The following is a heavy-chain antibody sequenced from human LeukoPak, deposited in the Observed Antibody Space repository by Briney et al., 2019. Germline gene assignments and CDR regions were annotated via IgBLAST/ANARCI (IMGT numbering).Heavy chain of an antibody. CDR1: GYTFTSNY. CDR3: ARVDYDSSGYYL. CDR2: ISPSGGST. V-gene: IGHV1-46*01. Sequence: ASVKVSCKAFGYTFTSNYMHWVRQAPGQGPEWMGVISPSGGSTTYAQKFQGRVTLTRDMSTSTDHLELSSLRSEDTAVYYCARVDYDSSGYYLWGQGTLVTVSS. D-gene: IGHD3-22*01. J-gene: IGHJ4*02.